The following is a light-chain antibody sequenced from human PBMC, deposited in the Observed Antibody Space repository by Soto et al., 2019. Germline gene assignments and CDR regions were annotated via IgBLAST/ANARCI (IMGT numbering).Light chain of an antibody. CDR3: CSYAGSSTLL. Sequence: QSALTQPASVSGSPGQSITVSCTGTSSDIGSYNLVSWYQHHPGKAPKLMIYAGSKRPSGVSSRFSGSKSGNTASLTISGLHAEDEADYYCCSYAGSSTLLFGGGTKVTVL. V-gene: IGLV2-23*01. J-gene: IGLJ3*02. CDR2: AGS. CDR1: SSDIGSYNL.